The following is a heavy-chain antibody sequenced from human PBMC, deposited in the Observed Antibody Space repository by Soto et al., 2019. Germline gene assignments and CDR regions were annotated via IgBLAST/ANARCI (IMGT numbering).Heavy chain of an antibody. Sequence: GESLKISCKGSGYSFTSYWISWVRQMPGKGLEWMGRIDPSDSYTNYSPSFQGYVTISADKSISTAYLQWSSLKASDTAMYYCARLPLYIYGQQLVHSFDYWGQGTLVTVSS. CDR3: ARLPLYIYGQQLVHSFDY. J-gene: IGHJ4*02. CDR2: IDPSDSYT. V-gene: IGHV5-10-1*01. CDR1: GYSFTSYW. D-gene: IGHD6-13*01.